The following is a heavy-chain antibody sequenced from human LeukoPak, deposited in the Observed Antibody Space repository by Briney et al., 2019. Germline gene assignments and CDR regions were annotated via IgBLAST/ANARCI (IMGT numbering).Heavy chain of an antibody. Sequence: GGSLRLSCAASGFTFSSYWMHWVRQAPGKGLVWASRINSDGNSTSYADSVKGRFTISRDNAKNTLYLQMNSLRAEDTAVYYCARPRLSNYYAPFDPWGQGTLVTVSS. V-gene: IGHV3-74*01. CDR2: INSDGNST. CDR3: ARPRLSNYYAPFDP. CDR1: GFTFSSYW. J-gene: IGHJ5*02. D-gene: IGHD3-10*01.